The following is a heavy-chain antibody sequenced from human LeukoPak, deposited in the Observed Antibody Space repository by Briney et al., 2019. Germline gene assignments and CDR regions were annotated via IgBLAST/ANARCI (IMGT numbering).Heavy chain of an antibody. CDR3: ATEVTYYYDSSDAFDI. Sequence: ASVKVSCKASGNTFSGYYMHWVRQAPGKGLEWMGGFDPEDGETIYAQKFQGRVTMTEDTSTDTAYMELSSLRSEDTAVYYCATEVTYYYDSSDAFDIWGQGTMVTVSS. D-gene: IGHD3-22*01. CDR2: FDPEDGET. CDR1: GNTFSGYY. J-gene: IGHJ3*02. V-gene: IGHV1-24*01.